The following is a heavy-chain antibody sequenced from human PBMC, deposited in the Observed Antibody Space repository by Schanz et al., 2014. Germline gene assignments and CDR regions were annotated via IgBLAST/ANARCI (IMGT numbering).Heavy chain of an antibody. V-gene: IGHV1-18*01. CDR3: ARVQDDILTGSEYYYGMDV. CDR1: GGTFSRLT. J-gene: IGHJ6*02. Sequence: QVQLVQSGADVKKPGSSVRVSCKASGGTFSRLTFSWVRQAPGQGLEWLGWISGSNGNTNYTQELQGRVTMTTDTSTSTAYMELRSLRSDDTAVYYCARVQDDILTGSEYYYGMDVWGQGTTVTVSS. CDR2: ISGSNGNT. D-gene: IGHD3-9*01.